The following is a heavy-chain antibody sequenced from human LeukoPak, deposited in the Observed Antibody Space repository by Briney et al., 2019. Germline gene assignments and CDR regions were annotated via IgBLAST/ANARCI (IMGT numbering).Heavy chain of an antibody. CDR2: TYHSGST. CDR3: ARAGGEYGDYPEGNWFDP. Sequence: SQTLSLTCAVSGGSISSGGYCWGWIRQPPGKGLEWIGYTYHSGSTYYNPSLKSRVTISVDRSKNQSSLKLSSVTAADTAVYYCARAGGEYGDYPEGNWFDPWGQGTLVTVSS. J-gene: IGHJ5*02. CDR1: GGSISSGGYC. D-gene: IGHD4-17*01. V-gene: IGHV4-30-2*01.